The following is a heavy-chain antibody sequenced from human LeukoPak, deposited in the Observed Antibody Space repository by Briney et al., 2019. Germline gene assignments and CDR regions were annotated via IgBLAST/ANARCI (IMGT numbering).Heavy chain of an antibody. CDR1: GGTFSSYA. J-gene: IGHJ4*02. CDR3: ARGGRAGSGSYYNEDY. V-gene: IGHV1-69*04. CDR2: IIPILGIA. D-gene: IGHD3-10*01. Sequence: GASVKVSCTASGGTFSSYAISWVRQAPGQGLEWMGRIIPILGIANYAQKFQGRVTITADKSTSTAYMELSSLRSEDTAVYYCARGGRAGSGSYYNEDYWGQGTLVTVSS.